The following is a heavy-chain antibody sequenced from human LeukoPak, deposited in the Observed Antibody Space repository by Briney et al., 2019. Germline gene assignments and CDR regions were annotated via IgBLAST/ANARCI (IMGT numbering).Heavy chain of an antibody. CDR3: ARDFLRGRVDY. CDR1: GFTFSSYS. J-gene: IGHJ4*02. Sequence: GGSLRLSCAASGFTFSSYSMNWVRQAPGKGLEWVSSMSSSSSYIYYADSVKGRFTISRDNAKNSLYLQMNSLRAEDTAVYYCARDFLRGRVDYWGQGTLVTVSS. CDR2: MSSSSSYI. V-gene: IGHV3-21*01. D-gene: IGHD2-15*01.